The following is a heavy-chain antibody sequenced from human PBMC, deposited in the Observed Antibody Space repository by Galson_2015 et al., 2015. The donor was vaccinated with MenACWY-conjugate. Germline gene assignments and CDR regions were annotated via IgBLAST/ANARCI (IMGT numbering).Heavy chain of an antibody. CDR2: ITDSSGST. CDR3: ARRTYSMDV. J-gene: IGHJ6*02. CDR1: GFTFSTYA. D-gene: IGHD2-21*01. V-gene: IGHV3-23*01. Sequence: SLRLSCAASGFTFSTYAMRWVRQAPGKGLEWVSSITDSSGSTYYADSVKGRFSISRDNSKNTLYLQMDSLRAEDTAVYYCARRTYSMDVWGQGTTVTVSS.